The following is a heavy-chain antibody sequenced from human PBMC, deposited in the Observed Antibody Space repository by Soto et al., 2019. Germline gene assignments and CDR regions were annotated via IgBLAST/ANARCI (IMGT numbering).Heavy chain of an antibody. Sequence: QITLKESGPTLVTPTQTLTLTCTFSGFSLSTSGVGVGWIRQPPGKALEWLALIYWDDDKRYSPSLNSRLTTTKDTSKTQVVLTMTNMDPVDTATYYCAHRRRFCSGNSCYSIWFDPCGQRTLVTVSS. CDR1: GFSLSTSGVG. J-gene: IGHJ5*02. D-gene: IGHD2-15*01. CDR2: IYWDDDK. V-gene: IGHV2-5*02. CDR3: AHRRRFCSGNSCYSIWFDP.